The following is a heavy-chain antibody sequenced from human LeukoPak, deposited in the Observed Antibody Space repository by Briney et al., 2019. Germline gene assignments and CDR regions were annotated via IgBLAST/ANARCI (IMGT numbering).Heavy chain of an antibody. D-gene: IGHD4-17*01. CDR1: GGSISPYY. CDR2: IYYTGNT. CDR3: VRGVYGDYVDFDY. V-gene: IGHV4-59*01. Sequence: SETLSLTCTVSGGSISPYYWSWIRQPPGKGLEWIGYIYYTGNTKYSPSLKSRVAISVDTSKSQVSLNLSSVTSADTAVYYCVRGVYGDYVDFDYWGQGALVTVSS. J-gene: IGHJ4*02.